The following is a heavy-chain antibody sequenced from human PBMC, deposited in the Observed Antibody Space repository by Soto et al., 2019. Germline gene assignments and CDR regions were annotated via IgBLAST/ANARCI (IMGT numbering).Heavy chain of an antibody. CDR2: IYYSGST. CDR3: AGERAATGLPYYYGMDV. V-gene: IGHV4-61*01. Sequence: SETLSLTCTVSGGSVSSGSYYWSWIRQPPGKGLEWIGDIYYSGSTNYNPSLKRRVTIAVDTSKNQFPLKLNSMTAADTAIYYCAGERAATGLPYYYGMDVWGQGTTVTVSS. J-gene: IGHJ6*02. CDR1: GGSVSSGSYY. D-gene: IGHD6-13*01.